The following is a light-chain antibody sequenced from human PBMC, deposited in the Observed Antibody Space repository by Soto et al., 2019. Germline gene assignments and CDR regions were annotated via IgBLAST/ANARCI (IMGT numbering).Light chain of an antibody. CDR3: SSYTSSSAPSVV. CDR2: EVS. Sequence: QSALTQPASVSGSPGQSISISCTGTSSDVGGYIYVSWYQHHPGKAPKLMIFEVSNRPSGVSNRFSGSKSGNTASLTISGLQAADEADYYCSSYTSSSAPSVVFGGGTKVTVL. J-gene: IGLJ2*01. V-gene: IGLV2-14*01. CDR1: SSDVGGYIY.